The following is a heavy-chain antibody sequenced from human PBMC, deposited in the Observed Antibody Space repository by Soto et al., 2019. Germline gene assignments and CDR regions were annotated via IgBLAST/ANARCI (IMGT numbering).Heavy chain of an antibody. CDR2: IIPIFGTA. J-gene: IGHJ4*02. D-gene: IGHD5-12*01. CDR3: AKLNVDVVATIRVFDY. V-gene: IGHV1-69*01. Sequence: QVQLVQSGAEVKKPGSSVKVSCKASGGTFSSYAISWVRQAPGQGLEWMGGIIPIFGTANYAQKFQGRVTITADESTSTAYMELSSLRSEDTAVYYCAKLNVDVVATIRVFDYWGQGTLVTVSS. CDR1: GGTFSSYA.